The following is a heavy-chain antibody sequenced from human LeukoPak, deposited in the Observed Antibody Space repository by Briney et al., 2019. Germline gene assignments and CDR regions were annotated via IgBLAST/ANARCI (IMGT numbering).Heavy chain of an antibody. CDR3: ARDRGPSDYVWGVWEY. Sequence: KPSETLSLTCTVSGGSISSYYWSWIRQPPGKGLEWIGYIYYSGSINYNPSLKSRVTISVDTSKNQFSLKLSSVTAADTAVYYCARDRGPSDYVWGVWEYWGQGTPVTVSS. J-gene: IGHJ4*02. V-gene: IGHV4-59*01. CDR2: IYYSGSI. CDR1: GGSISSYY. D-gene: IGHD3-16*01.